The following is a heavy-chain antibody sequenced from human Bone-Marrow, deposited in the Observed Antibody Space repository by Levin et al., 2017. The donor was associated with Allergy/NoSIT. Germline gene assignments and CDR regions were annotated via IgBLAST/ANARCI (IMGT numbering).Heavy chain of an antibody. CDR2: IYYSGST. CDR3: ARGDTAMVSFGLDV. Sequence: SQTLSLTCTVSGGSMRTYYWSWIRQPPGQGLEWIGYIYYSGSTNYNPSLKSRVSISVDTSKNQFFLRLSSVTAADTAVYYCARGDTAMVSFGLDVWGQGTTVTVSS. D-gene: IGHD5-18*01. V-gene: IGHV4-59*08. CDR1: GGSMRTYY. J-gene: IGHJ6*02.